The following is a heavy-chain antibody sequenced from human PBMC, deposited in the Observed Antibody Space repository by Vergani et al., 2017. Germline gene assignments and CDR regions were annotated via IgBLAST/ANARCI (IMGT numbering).Heavy chain of an antibody. V-gene: IGHV4-4*03. CDR1: GDSISSNNC. CDR2: ICHTEDT. CDR3: TRHWAVVAANNWFDP. D-gene: IGHD2-15*01. J-gene: IGHJ5*02. Sequence: QVQLQESGPGLVKPPGTLSLTCAVSGDSISSNNCWTWVRQPPGKGLEWIGEICHTEDTKYSPSLKSRVTVSVDESRNLFSLKLSSVTAADTAVYYCTRHWAVVAANNWFDPWGQGTLVTVSS.